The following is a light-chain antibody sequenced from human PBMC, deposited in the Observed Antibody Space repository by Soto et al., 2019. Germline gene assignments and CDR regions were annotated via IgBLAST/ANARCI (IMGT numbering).Light chain of an antibody. V-gene: IGKV1-39*01. Sequence: IQMTQSPSSLSASVGDSVTVTCRASQSINIYLNWYQQKPGKAPTLLIYGASSLQSGVPSRFTGGGSRTDFTITISSLQPEDFATYYCQQSYRSSYSFGQGTKLEIK. CDR2: GAS. J-gene: IGKJ2*01. CDR1: QSINIY. CDR3: QQSYRSSYS.